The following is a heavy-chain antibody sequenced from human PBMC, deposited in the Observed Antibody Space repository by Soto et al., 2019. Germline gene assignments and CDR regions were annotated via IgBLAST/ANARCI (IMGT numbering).Heavy chain of an antibody. CDR3: ASGGQLEAYFYGLDV. CDR2: IYYSGST. V-gene: IGHV4-59*01. D-gene: IGHD6-13*01. Sequence: RSLTCTVSGDSISSYYWSWIRQPPGKGLECIGYIYYSGSTNYNPSLKSRVTISADTSKNQFSLKLSSVTAADTAVYYCASGGQLEAYFYGLDVWGHGTTVTVSS. CDR1: GDSISSYY. J-gene: IGHJ6*02.